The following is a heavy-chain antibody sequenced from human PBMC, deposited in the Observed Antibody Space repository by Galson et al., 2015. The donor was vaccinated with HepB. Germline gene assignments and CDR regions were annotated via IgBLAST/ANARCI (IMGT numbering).Heavy chain of an antibody. V-gene: IGHV3-23*01. D-gene: IGHD3-3*01. CDR3: AKGIAIFGVWGGMDV. Sequence: SLRLSCAASGFTFSSYAMSWVRQAPGKGLEWVSAISGSGGSTYYADSVKGRFTISRDNSKNTLYLQMNSLRAEDTAVYYCAKGIAIFGVWGGMDVWGQGTTVTVSS. CDR2: ISGSGGST. J-gene: IGHJ6*02. CDR1: GFTFSSYA.